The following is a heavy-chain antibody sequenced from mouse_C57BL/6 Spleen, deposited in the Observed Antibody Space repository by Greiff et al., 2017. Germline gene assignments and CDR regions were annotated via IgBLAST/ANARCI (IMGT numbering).Heavy chain of an antibody. CDR3: ARKKDSSGYYAMDY. CDR1: GYSITSGYY. D-gene: IGHD3-2*02. J-gene: IGHJ4*01. CDR2: ISYDGSN. V-gene: IGHV3-6*01. Sequence: VQLKESGPGLVKPSQSLSLTCSVTGYSITSGYYWNWIRQFPGNKLEWMGYISYDGSNNYNPSLKNRISITRDTSKNQFFLKLNSVTTEDTATYYCARKKDSSGYYAMDYWGQGTSVTVSS.